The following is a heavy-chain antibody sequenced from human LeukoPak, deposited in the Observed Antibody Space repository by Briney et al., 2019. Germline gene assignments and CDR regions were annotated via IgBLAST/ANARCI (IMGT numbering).Heavy chain of an antibody. CDR2: INHSGST. CDR1: GGSFSGYY. Sequence: SETLSLTCAVYGGSFSGYYWSWIRQPPGKGLEWIGEINHSGSTNYNPSLKSRVTISVDTSKNQFSLKLSSVTAADTAVYYCARAPRITMIVVVITGAYFDYWGQGTLVTVSS. J-gene: IGHJ4*02. D-gene: IGHD3-22*01. V-gene: IGHV4-34*01. CDR3: ARAPRITMIVVVITGAYFDY.